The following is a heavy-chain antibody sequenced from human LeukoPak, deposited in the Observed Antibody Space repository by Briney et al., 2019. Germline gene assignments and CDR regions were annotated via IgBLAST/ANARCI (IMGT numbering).Heavy chain of an antibody. CDR1: GGSISSGDYY. J-gene: IGHJ4*02. Sequence: SETRSLTCTVSGGSISSGDYYWSWIRQPPGKGPEWIGYIYYSGSTYYNPSLKTRVTITGDPSQNQFSLKLSSVTAADTAVYYCARDGWRGSYYFDYWGQGTLVTVSS. CDR2: IYYSGST. CDR3: ARDGWRGSYYFDY. V-gene: IGHV4-30-4*08. D-gene: IGHD1-26*01.